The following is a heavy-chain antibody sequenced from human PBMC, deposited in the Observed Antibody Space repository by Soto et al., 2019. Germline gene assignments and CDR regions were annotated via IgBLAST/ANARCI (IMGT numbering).Heavy chain of an antibody. CDR2: ISSSSSTI. V-gene: IGHV3-48*02. CDR3: ARDLEKYSGSSPAGY. J-gene: IGHJ4*02. Sequence: EVQLVESGGGLVQPGGSLRLSCAASGFTFSSYSMNWVRQAPGKGLEWVSYISSSSSTIYYADSVKGRFTISRDNAKNSLYLQMNSLRDEDTAVYYCARDLEKYSGSSPAGYWGQGTLVTVSS. D-gene: IGHD1-26*01. CDR1: GFTFSSYS.